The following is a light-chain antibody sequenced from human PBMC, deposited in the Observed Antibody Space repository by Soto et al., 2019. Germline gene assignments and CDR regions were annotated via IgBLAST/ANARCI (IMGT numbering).Light chain of an antibody. Sequence: EIVLTQSPGTLSLSPLEIATLSFRASQSVSNNYLAWYQQEPGQAPRLLIYGASNRATGIPDRFSGSGSGTDFTLTISRLETEDFAVYYCQQYGSSGTFGQGTKVDI. J-gene: IGKJ1*01. V-gene: IGKV3-20*01. CDR2: GAS. CDR3: QQYGSSGT. CDR1: QSVSNNY.